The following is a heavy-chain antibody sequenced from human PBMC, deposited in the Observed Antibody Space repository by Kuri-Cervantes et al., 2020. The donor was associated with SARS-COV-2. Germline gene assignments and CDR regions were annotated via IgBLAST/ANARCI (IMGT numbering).Heavy chain of an antibody. D-gene: IGHD3-10*01. J-gene: IGHJ6*03. Sequence: GESLKISCADSGFTFSSYAMHWVRQAPGKGLEYVSAISSNGGSTYYADSVKGRFTISRDNSKNTLYLQMGSLRAEDMAVYYCARGGLWFGELLAYYYYMDVWGKGTTVTVSS. CDR1: GFTFSSYA. V-gene: IGHV3-64*02. CDR3: ARGGLWFGELLAYYYYMDV. CDR2: ISSNGGST.